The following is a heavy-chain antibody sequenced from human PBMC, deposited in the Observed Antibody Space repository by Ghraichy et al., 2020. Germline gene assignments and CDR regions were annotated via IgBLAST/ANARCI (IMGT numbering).Heavy chain of an antibody. Sequence: SETLSLTCTVSGGSISSGDYYWSWIRQPPGKGLEWIGYIYYSGSTYYNPSLKSRVTISVDTSKNQFSLKLSSVTAADTAVYYCARDGKFCSSTSCHDAFDIWGQGTMVTVSS. CDR2: IYYSGST. CDR3: ARDGKFCSSTSCHDAFDI. V-gene: IGHV4-30-4*01. J-gene: IGHJ3*02. CDR1: GGSISSGDYY. D-gene: IGHD2-2*01.